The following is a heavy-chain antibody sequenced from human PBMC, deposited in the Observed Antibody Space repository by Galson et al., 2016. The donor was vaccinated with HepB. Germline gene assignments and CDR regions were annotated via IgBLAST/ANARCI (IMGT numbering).Heavy chain of an antibody. CDR1: GFTLSRYW. CDR3: ARDHRGRWLTDYYYYYGLDV. CDR2: IDQDGSEK. D-gene: IGHD6-19*01. J-gene: IGHJ6*02. Sequence: SLRLSCAASGFTLSRYWMSWVRQAPGKGLEWVANIDQDGSEKHYVDSVKGRFSISRDNAKSTLFLQMKSLRAEDTAVYYCARDHRGRWLTDYYYYYGLDVWGQGTTVTVSS. V-gene: IGHV3-7*01.